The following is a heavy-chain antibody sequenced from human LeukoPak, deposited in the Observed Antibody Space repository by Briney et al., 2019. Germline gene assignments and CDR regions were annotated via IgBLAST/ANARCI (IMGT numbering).Heavy chain of an antibody. CDR2: IRSKPNSYET. D-gene: IGHD2-21*02. V-gene: IGHV3-73*01. CDR1: GFTFSDSA. CDR3: SSSPYGDSDY. Sequence: GGSLRLSCAASGFTFSDSAIHWVRQASGEGLQWVGHIRSKPNSYETQYAASVKGRFTISRDDSKNTAYLQMNSLKSEDTAVYYCSSSPYGDSDYWGQGTLVTVSS. J-gene: IGHJ4*02.